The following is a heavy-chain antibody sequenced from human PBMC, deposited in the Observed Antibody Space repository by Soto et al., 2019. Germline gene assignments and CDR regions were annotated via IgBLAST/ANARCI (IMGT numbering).Heavy chain of an antibody. Sequence: GGSLRLSCTVSGFAFNNYGINWIRQAPGKGLEWVSSISKSDYTYYSDSVKGRFTISRDNAKNSVSLQMNTLRVEDTAVYYCAREDSIIIPAVSDFWGQGTLVTVSS. CDR1: GFAFNNYG. CDR2: ISKSDYT. CDR3: AREDSIIIPAVSDF. J-gene: IGHJ4*02. V-gene: IGHV3-21*01. D-gene: IGHD2-2*01.